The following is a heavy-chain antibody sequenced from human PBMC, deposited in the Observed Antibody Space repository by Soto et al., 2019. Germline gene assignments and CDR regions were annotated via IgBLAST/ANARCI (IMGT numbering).Heavy chain of an antibody. Sequence: SETLSLTCTVSGGSVSSESHYWSWIRQTPGKGLEWIGYIYYTGSTNYNPSLKGRVTMSVDTSRDQVSLRLRSVTRADTAVYYCARDPRPTVTFDYYGMDVWGQGTTVTVSS. CDR1: GGSVSSESHY. CDR3: ARDPRPTVTFDYYGMDV. J-gene: IGHJ6*02. CDR2: IYYTGST. D-gene: IGHD4-4*01. V-gene: IGHV4-61*01.